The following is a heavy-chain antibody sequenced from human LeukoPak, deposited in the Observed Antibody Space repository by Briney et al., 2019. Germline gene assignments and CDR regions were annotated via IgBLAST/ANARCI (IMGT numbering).Heavy chain of an antibody. CDR3: VRGNYGFDY. V-gene: IGHV3-7*03. Sequence: GGSLRLSCAASGFIFTNYFMSWVRRAPGKGLEWVASIKHDGSEKYYVDSVRGRFTISRDNTMNSLYLQMNSLRAEDTAVYYCVRGNYGFDYWGQGTLVTVSS. CDR2: IKHDGSEK. J-gene: IGHJ4*02. CDR1: GFIFTNYF. D-gene: IGHD4-11*01.